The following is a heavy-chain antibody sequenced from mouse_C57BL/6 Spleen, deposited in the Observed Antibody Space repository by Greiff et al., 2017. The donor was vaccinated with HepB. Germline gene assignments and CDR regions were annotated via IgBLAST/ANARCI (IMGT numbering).Heavy chain of an antibody. V-gene: IGHV1-52*01. CDR3: ARGGYDGYFDY. CDR2: IDPSDSAT. D-gene: IGHD2-3*01. Sequence: VQLQQPGAELVRPGSSVKLSCKASGYTFTSYWMHWVKQRPIQGLEWIGNIDPSDSATNYNQKFKDKATLTVDKSSSTAYMQHSSLTAEDSAVSYCARGGYDGYFDYWGQGTTLTVSS. CDR1: GYTFTSYW. J-gene: IGHJ2*01.